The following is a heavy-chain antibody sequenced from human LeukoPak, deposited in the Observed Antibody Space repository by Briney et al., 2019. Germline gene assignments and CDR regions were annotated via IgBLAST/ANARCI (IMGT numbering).Heavy chain of an antibody. Sequence: GGSLRLSCAASGFTFSSYAMHWVRQAPGKGLEWVSSISSDATNIYYIDSVKGRFTISRDNAKNSLYLQMNSLRAEDTAVYYCARDGSGSGDVWGQGTLVTVSS. V-gene: IGHV3-21*01. CDR3: ARDGSGSGDV. CDR1: GFTFSSYA. D-gene: IGHD2-15*01. J-gene: IGHJ4*02. CDR2: ISSDATNI.